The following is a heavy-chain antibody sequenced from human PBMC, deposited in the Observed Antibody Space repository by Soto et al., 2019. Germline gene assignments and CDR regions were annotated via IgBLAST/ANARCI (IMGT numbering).Heavy chain of an antibody. CDR1: GFTVSSSY. CDR2: ILTGGDT. CDR3: ARGYWRLGESYYFDY. D-gene: IGHD3-16*01. J-gene: IGHJ4*02. Sequence: EVQLVESGGGLIQPGGSLRLSCETSGFTVSSSYMSWVRQAPGMGLEWVSVILTGGDTHYADSVKGRFTVSRDNSQNTVYLHMNKLRGEDTATYYCARGYWRLGESYYFDYWGQGTLVTVSS. V-gene: IGHV3-53*01.